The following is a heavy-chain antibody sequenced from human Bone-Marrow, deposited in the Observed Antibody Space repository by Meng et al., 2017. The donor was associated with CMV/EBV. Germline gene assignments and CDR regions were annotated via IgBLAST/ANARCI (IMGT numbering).Heavy chain of an antibody. Sequence: SETLSLTCTVSGGSVSSGSYYWSWIRQPPGKGLEWIGYIYYSGSTNYNPSLKSRVTISVDTSKNQFSLKLSSVTAADTAVYYCARAGFWSGYYRYYFDYWGQGTLVTVSS. CDR2: IYYSGST. CDR1: GGSVSSGSYY. V-gene: IGHV4-61*01. CDR3: ARAGFWSGYYRYYFDY. J-gene: IGHJ4*02. D-gene: IGHD3-3*01.